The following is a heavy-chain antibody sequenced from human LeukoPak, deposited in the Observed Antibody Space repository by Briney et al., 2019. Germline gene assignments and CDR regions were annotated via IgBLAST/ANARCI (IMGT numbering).Heavy chain of an antibody. CDR2: RNPNSGNT. CDR1: GYTFTSYD. D-gene: IGHD2-15*01. J-gene: IGHJ4*02. Sequence: ASVKVSCKASGYTFTSYDIIWVRQATGQGIEWMGWRNPNSGNTGYAEKFQGRVTMTRNTCISTVDMEMSSLRCEETAVYYCAIERGGYCSGGSCFDYWGQGTLVTVSS. CDR3: AIERGGYCSGGSCFDY. V-gene: IGHV1-8*01.